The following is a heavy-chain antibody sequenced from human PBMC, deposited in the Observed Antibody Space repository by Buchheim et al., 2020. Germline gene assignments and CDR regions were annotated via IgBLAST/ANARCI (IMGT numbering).Heavy chain of an antibody. D-gene: IGHD1-7*01. CDR1: GGSFSGYY. V-gene: IGHV4-34*01. CDR3: ATGTTFFMDV. J-gene: IGHJ6*03. CDR2: INHSGST. Sequence: QVQLQESGPGLVKPSETLSLTCAVYGGSFSGYYWSWIRQPPGKGLEWIGEINHSGSTNYNPSLKSRVTISVDTSKNQFSLKLSSVTAADTAVYYCATGTTFFMDVWGKGTT.